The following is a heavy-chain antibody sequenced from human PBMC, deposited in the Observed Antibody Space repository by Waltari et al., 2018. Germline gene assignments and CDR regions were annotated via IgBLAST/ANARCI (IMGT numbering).Heavy chain of an antibody. CDR2: IYYSGST. V-gene: IGHV4-59*11. CDR3: ASIAVAGTFYYYYGMDV. CDR1: GGSISSHY. J-gene: IGHJ6*02. D-gene: IGHD6-19*01. Sequence: QVQLQESGPGLVKPSETLSLTCTVSGGSISSHYWSWIRQPPGKGQEWIGYIYYSGSTNYNPSLKSRVTISVDTSKNQFSLKLSSVTAADTAVYYCASIAVAGTFYYYYGMDVWGQGTTVTVSS.